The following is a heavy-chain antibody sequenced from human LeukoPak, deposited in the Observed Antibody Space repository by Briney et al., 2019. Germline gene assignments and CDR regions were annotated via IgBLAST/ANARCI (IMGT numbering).Heavy chain of an antibody. Sequence: PGGSLRLSCAASGFTFSSYWMSWVRQAPGKGLEWVANIKQDGSEKYYVDSVKGRFTISRDNAKNPLYLQMNSLRAEDTAVYYCARASTSCYKCFDYWGQGTLVTVSS. J-gene: IGHJ4*02. CDR3: ARASTSCYKCFDY. D-gene: IGHD2-2*02. CDR1: GFTFSSYW. V-gene: IGHV3-7*01. CDR2: IKQDGSEK.